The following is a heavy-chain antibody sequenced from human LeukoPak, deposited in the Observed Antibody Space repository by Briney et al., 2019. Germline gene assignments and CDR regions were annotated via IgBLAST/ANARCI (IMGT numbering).Heavy chain of an antibody. CDR3: ARGRLGRYGEPDY. J-gene: IGHJ4*02. CDR1: GFTFSSYA. Sequence: GGSLRLSCAASGFTFSSYAMHWVRQAPGKGLEWVAVISYDGSNKYYADSVKGRFTISRDNSKNTLYLQMNSLRAEDTAVYYCARGRLGRYGEPDYWGPGTLVTVSS. CDR2: ISYDGSNK. D-gene: IGHD4-17*01. V-gene: IGHV3-30*14.